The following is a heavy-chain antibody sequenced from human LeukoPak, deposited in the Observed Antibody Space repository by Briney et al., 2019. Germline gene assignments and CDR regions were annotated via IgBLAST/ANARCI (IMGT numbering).Heavy chain of an antibody. CDR3: ARTGLRGDSSTWLKLDF. CDR2: INHSGST. V-gene: IGHV4-34*01. CDR1: GGTFSSYY. D-gene: IGHD6-13*01. Sequence: SETLSLTCAVYGGTFSSYYWSWIRQPPGKGLEWIGGINHSGSTNYNPSLKSRVTISVATYKNQFSLKLSSVTASDTAVYYCARTGLRGDSSTWLKLDFWGQGTLVTVSS. J-gene: IGHJ4*02.